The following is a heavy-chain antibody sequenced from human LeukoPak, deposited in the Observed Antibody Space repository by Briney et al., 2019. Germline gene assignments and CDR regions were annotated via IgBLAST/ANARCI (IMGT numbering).Heavy chain of an antibody. D-gene: IGHD2-2*01. Sequence: SETLSLTCTVSGYSISSGYYWGWIRQPPGKGLEWIGSIYHSGSTYYNPSLKSRVTISVDTSKNHFSLKLSSVTAADTAVYYCARDRPYCSSTSCYGTVMDVWGKGTTVTVSS. J-gene: IGHJ6*03. CDR1: GYSISSGYY. V-gene: IGHV4-38-2*02. CDR2: IYHSGST. CDR3: ARDRPYCSSTSCYGTVMDV.